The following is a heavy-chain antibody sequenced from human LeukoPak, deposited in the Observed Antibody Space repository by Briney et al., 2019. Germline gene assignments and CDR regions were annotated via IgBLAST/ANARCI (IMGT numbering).Heavy chain of an antibody. V-gene: IGHV1-18*01. CDR1: GYTFTSYG. Sequence: ASVNVSCKASGYTFTSYGISWVRQAPGQGLEWMGWISAYNGTTNYAQKLQGRVTMTTDTSTSTAYMELRSLRSDYTAVYYCARCQDVVPDMPDHWGQGTLVTVSS. D-gene: IGHD2-21*02. J-gene: IGHJ5*02. CDR3: ARCQDVVPDMPDH. CDR2: ISAYNGTT.